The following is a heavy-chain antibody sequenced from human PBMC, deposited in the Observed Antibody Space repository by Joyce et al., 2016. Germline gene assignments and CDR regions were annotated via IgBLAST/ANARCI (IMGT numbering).Heavy chain of an antibody. CDR1: GFTFSSQA. V-gene: IGHV3-23*01. J-gene: IGHJ4*02. Sequence: EVQLLESGGGLVQPGGSLRLSCAASGFTFSSQAMIWVRQAPGKGLEYISSISASGDSTYSADSVRGRFTISRDNSRDTVYLQMNSLRADDTALYYCAKGVYSYSGSHYYFDYWGQGTLVTVSS. CDR3: AKGVYSYSGSHYYFDY. CDR2: ISASGDST. D-gene: IGHD3-10*01.